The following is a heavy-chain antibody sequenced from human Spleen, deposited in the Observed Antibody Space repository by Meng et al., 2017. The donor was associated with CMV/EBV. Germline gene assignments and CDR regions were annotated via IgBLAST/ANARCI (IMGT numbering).Heavy chain of an antibody. Sequence: SLKISCTASGFTFDDYAMHWVRQAPGKGLEWVSGISWNSGSIGYADSVKGRFTISRDNAENTLYLQMNDLRAEDTAVYYCATQRGYSYGYFDSWGQGTLVTVSS. D-gene: IGHD5-18*01. CDR2: ISWNSGSI. CDR3: ATQRGYSYGYFDS. CDR1: GFTFDDYA. V-gene: IGHV3-9*01. J-gene: IGHJ4*02.